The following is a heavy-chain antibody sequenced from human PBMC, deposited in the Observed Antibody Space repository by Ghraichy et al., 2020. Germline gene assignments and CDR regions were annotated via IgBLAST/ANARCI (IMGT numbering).Heavy chain of an antibody. Sequence: GGSLRLSCGGSGFTFSSYAMHWVHQAPGKGLEWVAVISYDGTNKYYADSVKGRFTISRDNSKNTLYLQMNSLRPEDTAVFYCARGEVTGWVHYYYVMDLWGRGTTVTVSS. CDR1: GFTFSSYA. J-gene: IGHJ6*02. V-gene: IGHV3-30*04. CDR2: ISYDGTNK. D-gene: IGHD6-19*01. CDR3: ARGEVTGWVHYYYVMDL.